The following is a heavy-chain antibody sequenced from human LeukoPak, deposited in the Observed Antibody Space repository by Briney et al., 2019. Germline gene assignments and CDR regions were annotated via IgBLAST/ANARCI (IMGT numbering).Heavy chain of an antibody. Sequence: GGSLRLSCAASGFTFSSYSMNWVRQAPGKGLEWVSSISSSSSYIYYADSVKGRFTISRDNAKNSLYLQMNSLRAEDTAVYYCARMPGIAAAGTGYYYGMDVWGQGTTVTVSS. V-gene: IGHV3-21*01. CDR1: GFTFSSYS. CDR3: ARMPGIAAAGTGYYYGMDV. J-gene: IGHJ6*02. CDR2: ISSSSSYI. D-gene: IGHD6-13*01.